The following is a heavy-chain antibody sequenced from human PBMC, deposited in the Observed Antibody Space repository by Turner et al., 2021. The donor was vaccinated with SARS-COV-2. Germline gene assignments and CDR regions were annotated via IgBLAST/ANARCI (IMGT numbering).Heavy chain of an antibody. CDR3: ATGVAVTGTPSAYYYYYGMDV. J-gene: IGHJ6*02. CDR2: FDPEDSET. V-gene: IGHV1-24*01. Sequence: QVQLVQSGAEVKKPGASVKVSCQVSGYTLTELSMHWVRQAPGKGLEWMGGFDPEDSETIYAQKFQGRVTMTEDTSTDTAYMELSSLRSEDTAVYYCATGVAVTGTPSAYYYYYGMDVWGQGTTVTVSS. CDR1: GYTLTELS. D-gene: IGHD6-19*01.